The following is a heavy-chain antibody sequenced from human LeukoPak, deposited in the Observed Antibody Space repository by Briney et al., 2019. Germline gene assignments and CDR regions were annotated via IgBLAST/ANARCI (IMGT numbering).Heavy chain of an antibody. CDR2: ISYVGSDK. D-gene: IGHD3-16*02. J-gene: IGHJ4*02. CDR1: GFTFSSYA. Sequence: GGSLRLSCAASGFTFSSYAMHWVRQAPGKGLEWVAVISYVGSDKYYADSVQGRFTISRDNSKNTLYVQMNSLRAEDTAVYYCARDREATFGGVIVQLDYWGQGTLVTVSS. V-gene: IGHV3-30*04. CDR3: ARDREATFGGVIVQLDY.